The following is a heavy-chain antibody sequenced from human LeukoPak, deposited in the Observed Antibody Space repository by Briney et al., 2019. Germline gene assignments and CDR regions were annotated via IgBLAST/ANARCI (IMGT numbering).Heavy chain of an antibody. J-gene: IGHJ5*02. Sequence: GRSLRLSCAASGFTFDNYAMHWVRQAPGKGLEWVSGISWNSGTIGYADSVKGRFTISRDNAKNSLYLQMYSLSAEDTALYYCAKGGLGELLSPRPNWFDPWGQGTLVTVSS. D-gene: IGHD3-10*01. V-gene: IGHV3-9*01. CDR3: AKGGLGELLSPRPNWFDP. CDR2: ISWNSGTI. CDR1: GFTFDNYA.